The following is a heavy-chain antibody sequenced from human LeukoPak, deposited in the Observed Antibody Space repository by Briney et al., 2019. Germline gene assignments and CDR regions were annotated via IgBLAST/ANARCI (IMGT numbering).Heavy chain of an antibody. V-gene: IGHV1-69*13. CDR3: ARSPYGDYAYFDY. D-gene: IGHD4-17*01. Sequence: SVKVSCKASGGTYSSYAISWMRQAPGQGLEWMGGIIPIFGTANYAQKFQGRVTITADESTSTAYMELSSLRSEDTAVYYCARSPYGDYAYFDYWGQGTLVTVSS. CDR1: GGTYSSYA. CDR2: IIPIFGTA. J-gene: IGHJ4*02.